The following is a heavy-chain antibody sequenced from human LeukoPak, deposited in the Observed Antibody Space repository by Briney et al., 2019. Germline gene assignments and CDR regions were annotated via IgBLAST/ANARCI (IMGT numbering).Heavy chain of an antibody. CDR2: IIPIFGTA. CDR3: ARGTSCRGGSCYSDGYMDV. V-gene: IGHV1-69*05. D-gene: IGHD2-15*01. J-gene: IGHJ6*03. Sequence: SVKVSCKASGGTFSSYAIRWLRQAPGQGLEWMGGIIPIFGTANYAQKFQGRVTITTDESTSTAYMELSSLRSEDTAVYYCARGTSCRGGSCYSDGYMDVWGKGTTVTVFS. CDR1: GGTFSSYA.